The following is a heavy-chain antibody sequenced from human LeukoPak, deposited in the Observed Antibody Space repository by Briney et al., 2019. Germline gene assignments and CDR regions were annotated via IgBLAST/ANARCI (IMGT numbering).Heavy chain of an antibody. CDR2: IYPSGST. CDR1: VGSISSGSYH. J-gene: IGHJ5*02. D-gene: IGHD3-3*01. CDR3: ARGLAAGYDFWSGYYRRFPRVWFDP. Sequence: SQTLSLTCTVSVGSISSGSYHWRWIRQPARKALEWIGRIYPSGSTNYHPSLKSRVTISVDTSKNQFSLKLTSVTAADTAVYYCARGLAAGYDFWSGYYRRFPRVWFDPWGQGTLVTVSS. V-gene: IGHV4-61*02.